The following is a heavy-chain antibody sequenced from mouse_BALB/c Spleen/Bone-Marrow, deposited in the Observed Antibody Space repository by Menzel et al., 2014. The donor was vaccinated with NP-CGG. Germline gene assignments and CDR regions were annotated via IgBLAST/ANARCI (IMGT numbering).Heavy chain of an antibody. CDR2: IDPANGNT. Sequence: VQLQQSGAELVKPGASVKLSCTASGFNIKDTYMHWVKQRPEQGLEWIGRIDPANGNTKYDPKFQGKAPITADTSSNTDYIHLSSLTSEDTAVYYSARYDSGWDIYVWGAGTTVTVSS. D-gene: IGHD2-12*01. CDR1: GFNIKDTY. V-gene: IGHV14-3*02. J-gene: IGHJ1*01. CDR3: ARYDSGWDIYV.